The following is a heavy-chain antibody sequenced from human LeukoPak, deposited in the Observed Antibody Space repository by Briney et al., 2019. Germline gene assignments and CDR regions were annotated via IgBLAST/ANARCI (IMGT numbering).Heavy chain of an antibody. V-gene: IGHV1-69*05. CDR1: GGTFSSYA. CDR3: ARDRSIAAPPDED. D-gene: IGHD6-6*01. J-gene: IGHJ4*02. CDR2: IIPIFGTA. Sequence: PVKVSCKASGGTFSSYAISWVRQAPGQGLEWMGGIIPIFGTANYAQKFQGRVTITTDESTSTAYMELSSLRSEDTAVYYCARDRSIAAPPDEDWGQGTLVTVSS.